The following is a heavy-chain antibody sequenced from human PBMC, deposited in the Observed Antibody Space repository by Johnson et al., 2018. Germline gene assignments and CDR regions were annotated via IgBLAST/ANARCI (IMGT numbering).Heavy chain of an antibody. Sequence: VQLVESRGVLVQPGGSLRLSCAASGFTVSSNEMSWVRQAPGKGLEWVSSISGGSTYYADSVKGRFTIYRDNSKNTRYLQMNSRRAEDPAGKYCAKDRRGITMLVVVRVGYMDVWGKGTTVTVSS. D-gene: IGHD3-22*01. CDR3: AKDRRGITMLVVVRVGYMDV. J-gene: IGHJ6*03. V-gene: IGHV3-38-3*01. CDR1: GFTVSSNE. CDR2: ISGGST.